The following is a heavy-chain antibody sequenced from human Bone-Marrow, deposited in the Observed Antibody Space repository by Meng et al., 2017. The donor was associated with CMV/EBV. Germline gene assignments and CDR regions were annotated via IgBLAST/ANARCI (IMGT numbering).Heavy chain of an antibody. CDR1: GYTFTSYG. J-gene: IGHJ6*02. V-gene: IGHV1-18*01. CDR2: ISAYNGNT. CDR3: SRDSPPLLLWFGVYYYYGMDV. Sequence: ASVKVSCKASGYTFTSYGISWVRQAPGQGLEWMGWISAYNGNTNYAQKLQGRVTMTTDTSTSTAYMEPRRLRTDDTAVYYCSRDSPPLLLWFGVYYYYGMDVWGQGTTVTVSS. D-gene: IGHD3-10*01.